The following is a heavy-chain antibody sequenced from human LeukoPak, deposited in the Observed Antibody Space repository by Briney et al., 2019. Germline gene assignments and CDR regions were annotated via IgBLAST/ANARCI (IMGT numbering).Heavy chain of an antibody. V-gene: IGHV5-51*01. Sequence: GESLEISCKGSGYSFTSYWIGWVRQMPGKGLEWMGIIYPGDSDARYSPSFQGQVTISADKSISTAYLQWSSLKASDTAMYYCARLLRGSGRYLVWFDPWGQGTLVTVSS. CDR1: GYSFTSYW. D-gene: IGHD6-19*01. J-gene: IGHJ5*02. CDR2: IYPGDSDA. CDR3: ARLLRGSGRYLVWFDP.